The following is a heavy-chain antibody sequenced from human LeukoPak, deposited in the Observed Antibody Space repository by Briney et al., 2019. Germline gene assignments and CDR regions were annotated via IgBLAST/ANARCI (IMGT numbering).Heavy chain of an antibody. D-gene: IGHD3-10*01. Sequence: GGSLRLSCAASGFTFSSYAMSCVRQAPGKGLEWVSAISGSGGSTYYADSVKGRFTISRDNSKNTLYLQMNSLRAEDTAVYYCAKRKVWFGRDYGMDVWGQGTTVTVPS. CDR3: AKRKVWFGRDYGMDV. CDR2: ISGSGGST. CDR1: GFTFSSYA. V-gene: IGHV3-23*01. J-gene: IGHJ6*02.